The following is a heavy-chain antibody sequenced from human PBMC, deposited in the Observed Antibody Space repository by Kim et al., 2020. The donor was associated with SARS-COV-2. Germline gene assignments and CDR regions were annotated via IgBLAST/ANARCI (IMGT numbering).Heavy chain of an antibody. V-gene: IGHV4-34*01. CDR3: ARASKWELLPWYYYYMDV. CDR1: GGSFSGYY. D-gene: IGHD1-26*01. CDR2: INHSGST. J-gene: IGHJ6*03. Sequence: SETLSLTCAVYGGSFSGYYWSWIRQPPGKGLEWIGEINHSGSTNYNPSLKSRVTISVDTSKNQFSLKLSSVTAADTAVYYCARASKWELLPWYYYYMDV.